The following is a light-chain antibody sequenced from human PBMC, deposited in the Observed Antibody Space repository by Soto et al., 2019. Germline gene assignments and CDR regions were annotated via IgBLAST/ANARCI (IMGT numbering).Light chain of an antibody. CDR1: QSVSNN. V-gene: IGKV3-15*01. CDR3: QQSNNWPYT. CDR2: GAS. J-gene: IGKJ2*01. Sequence: ERVMTQSPATLSVSPGERATLSCRASQSVSNNLAWYQQKPGQAPRLLISGASTRATGTPARFSGSGSGTHSSLTISSLQSEDFALYFCQQSNNWPYTFGQGTKLEI.